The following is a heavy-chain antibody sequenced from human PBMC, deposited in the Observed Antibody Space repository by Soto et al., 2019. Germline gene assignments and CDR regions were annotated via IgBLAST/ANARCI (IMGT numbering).Heavy chain of an antibody. V-gene: IGHV1-18*01. J-gene: IGHJ4*02. Sequence: QVQLVQSGAEVKKTGASVKVSCKASGYTFTSYGLSWVRQAPGQGLEWMGWISGYNGDINYAPKLQGRVTITRDTSTTTAYMELRTLRSDDTAIYYFARGSPFHNWGQGTLITVSS. CDR3: ARGSPFHN. CDR2: ISGYNGDI. CDR1: GYTFTSYG.